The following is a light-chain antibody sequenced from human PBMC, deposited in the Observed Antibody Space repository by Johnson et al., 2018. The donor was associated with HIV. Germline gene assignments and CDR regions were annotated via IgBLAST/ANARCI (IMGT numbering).Light chain of an antibody. CDR3: GTWASSLSAGPLV. CDR1: SSNIGNNY. J-gene: IGLJ1*01. CDR2: DNN. V-gene: IGLV1-51*01. Sequence: QSVLTQPPSVSAAPGQKVTISCSGSSSNIGNNYVSWYQQLPGTAPKLLIYDNNKRPSGIPDRFSGSKSGTSATLGITGLQTGDEAAYYCGTWASSLSAGPLVFRTGTKGTVL.